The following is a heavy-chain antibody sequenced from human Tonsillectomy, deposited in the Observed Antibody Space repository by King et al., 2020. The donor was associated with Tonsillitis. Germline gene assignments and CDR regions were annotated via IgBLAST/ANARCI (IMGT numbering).Heavy chain of an antibody. CDR1: GYTFTDYY. Sequence: QLVQSGTEVKKPGASVKVSCKASGYTFTDYYMHWVRQAPGQGLEWMGWINPNSCGTNYAQNFQGWVTMTRDTSISTAYMERGRLRSDDTAVCYCARDRGSTSCYAGECYFDYWGQGTLVTVSS. J-gene: IGHJ4*02. CDR2: INPNSCGT. CDR3: ARDRGSTSCYAGECYFDY. D-gene: IGHD2-2*01. V-gene: IGHV1-2*04.